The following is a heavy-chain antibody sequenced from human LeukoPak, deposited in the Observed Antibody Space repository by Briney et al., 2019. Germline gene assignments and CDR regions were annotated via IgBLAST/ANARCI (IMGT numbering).Heavy chain of an antibody. J-gene: IGHJ4*02. CDR1: GFTFDDYP. CDR2: IRSNSRSI. V-gene: IGHV3-9*01. CDR3: AKDLGGRYYDYFDY. Sequence: GRSLRLSCAASGFTFDDYPMHWIRQAPGKGPEWVSGIRSNSRSIGYADSVKGRFTISRDNAKNSLYLQMNSLRAEDTALYYCAKDLGGRYYDYFDYWGQGTLVTVSS. D-gene: IGHD1-26*01.